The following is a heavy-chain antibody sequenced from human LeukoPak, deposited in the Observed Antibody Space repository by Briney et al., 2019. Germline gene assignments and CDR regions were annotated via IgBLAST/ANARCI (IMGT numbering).Heavy chain of an antibody. D-gene: IGHD1-7*01. V-gene: IGHV3-66*01. CDR3: AKAPHSELLLIDF. J-gene: IGHJ4*02. CDR1: GFTVSSNY. CDR2: IYSGGST. Sequence: PGGSLRLSCAASGFTVSSNYMSWVRQAPGKGLEWVSVIYSGGSTYYADSVKGRFTISRDNSKNTLYLQMNSLRAEDTAVYYCAKAPHSELLLIDFWGQGTLVTVSS.